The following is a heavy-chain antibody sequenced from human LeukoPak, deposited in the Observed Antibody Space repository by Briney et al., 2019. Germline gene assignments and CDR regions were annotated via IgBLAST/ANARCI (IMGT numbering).Heavy chain of an antibody. CDR3: AKRGNWGFFDY. V-gene: IGHV4-39*07. Sequence: SETLSLTCTVSGGSISSSSYYWSWIRQPPGKGLEWIGSIYHSGSTYYNPSLKSRVTILIDTSKNQFSLKLSSVTAADTAVYYCAKRGNWGFFDYWGQGTLVTVSS. D-gene: IGHD7-27*01. CDR1: GGSISSSSYY. J-gene: IGHJ4*02. CDR2: IYHSGST.